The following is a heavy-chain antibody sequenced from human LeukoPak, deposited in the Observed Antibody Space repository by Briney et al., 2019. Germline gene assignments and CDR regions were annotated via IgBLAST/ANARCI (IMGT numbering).Heavy chain of an antibody. D-gene: IGHD3-16*01. CDR2: INPNSGGT. V-gene: IGHV1-2*04. J-gene: IGHJ3*02. CDR1: GYTFTGYY. Sequence: GASVKVSCKASGYTFTGYYMHWVRQAPGQGLEWMGWINPNSGGTNYAQKFQGWVTMTRDTSISTAYMELSRLRSDDTAVYYCARGPFGGPRGGFYNRGQGNKVTVSS. CDR3: ARGPFGGPRGGFYN.